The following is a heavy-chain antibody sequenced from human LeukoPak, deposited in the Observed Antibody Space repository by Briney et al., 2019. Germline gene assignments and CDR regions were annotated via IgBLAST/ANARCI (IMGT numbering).Heavy chain of an antibody. D-gene: IGHD2-2*01. CDR2: ISSSSRYI. V-gene: IGHV3-21*01. J-gene: IGHJ3*02. CDR1: GFPFSSYN. CDR3: ARVDPQLDAFDI. Sequence: GGSLRLSCAASGFPFSSYNMNWVRQAPGKGLEWVSSISSSSRYIYYADSVKGRFTISRDNAKNSLYLQMNSLRAEDTAVYYCARVDPQLDAFDIWGQGTMVTVSS.